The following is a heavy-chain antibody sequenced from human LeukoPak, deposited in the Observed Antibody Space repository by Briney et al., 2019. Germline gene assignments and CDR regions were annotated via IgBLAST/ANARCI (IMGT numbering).Heavy chain of an antibody. Sequence: ASVKVSCKASGYTLTGYYMNWVRQAPGQGLEWMGWINPNSGGTNYAQKFQGRVTMTRDTSISTAYMELSRLRSDDTAVYYCARLEGGVDYWGQGTLVTVSS. J-gene: IGHJ4*02. V-gene: IGHV1-2*02. D-gene: IGHD3-16*01. CDR2: INPNSGGT. CDR1: GYTLTGYY. CDR3: ARLEGGVDY.